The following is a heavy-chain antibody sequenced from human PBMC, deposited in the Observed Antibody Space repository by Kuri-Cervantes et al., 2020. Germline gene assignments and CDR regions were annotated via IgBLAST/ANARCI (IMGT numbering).Heavy chain of an antibody. CDR1: GFTVSSNY. V-gene: IGHV3-23*01. D-gene: IGHD2-21*02. J-gene: IGHJ4*02. CDR3: AQVAVTPIFDY. CDR2: ISGSGGST. Sequence: GGSLRLSCAASGFTVSSNYMSWVRQAPGKGLEWVSAISGSGGSTYYADSVKGRFTISRDNSKNTLYLQMNSLRAEDTAVYYCAQVAVTPIFDYWGQGTLVTVSS.